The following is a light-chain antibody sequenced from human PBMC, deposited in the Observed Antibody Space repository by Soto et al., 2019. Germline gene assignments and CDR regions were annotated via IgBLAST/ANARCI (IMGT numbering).Light chain of an antibody. CDR2: GAS. V-gene: IGKV3-20*01. Sequence: DIVLTQSPGTLPLSPGGRATLSCRASQSVGSSYLAWFQQRPGQAPRLLIYGASTRATDIPDRFSGSGSGTDFTLTISRLEPEDFAVYYCQQYGSSPITFGQGTRLEIK. CDR3: QQYGSSPIT. CDR1: QSVGSSY. J-gene: IGKJ5*01.